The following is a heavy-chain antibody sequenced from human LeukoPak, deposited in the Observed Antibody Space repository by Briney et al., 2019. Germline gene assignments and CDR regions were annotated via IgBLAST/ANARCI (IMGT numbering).Heavy chain of an antibody. CDR3: TTTVTSSDY. CDR2: IRSKANSYAT. V-gene: IGHV3-73*01. CDR1: GFTFSGSA. Sequence: GGPLRLSCAASGFTFSGSAMHWVRQASGKGLEWVGRIRSKANSYATAYAASVKGRFTISRDDSKNTAYLQMNSLKTEDTAVYYCTTTVTSSDYWGQGTLVTVSS. D-gene: IGHD4-17*01. J-gene: IGHJ4*02.